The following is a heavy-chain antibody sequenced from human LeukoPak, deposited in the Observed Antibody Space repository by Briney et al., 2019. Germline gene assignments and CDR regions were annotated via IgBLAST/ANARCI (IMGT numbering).Heavy chain of an antibody. CDR1: GFTFSSYS. CDR2: ISSSSSYI. D-gene: IGHD1-26*01. CDR3: ARFQWELPIYYYYYYMDV. V-gene: IGHV3-21*01. J-gene: IGHJ6*03. Sequence: GGSLRLSCAASGFTFSSYSMNWVRQAPGKGLEWVSSISSSSSYIYYADSVKGRFTISRDNAKNSLYLQMNSLRAEDTAVYYCARFQWELPIYYYYYYMDVWGKGTTVTISS.